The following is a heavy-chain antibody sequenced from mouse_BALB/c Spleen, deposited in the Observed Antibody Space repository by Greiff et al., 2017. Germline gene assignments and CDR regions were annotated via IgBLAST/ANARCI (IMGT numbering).Heavy chain of an antibody. Sequence: DVHLVESGGGLVQPGGSRKLSCAASGFTFSSFGMHWVRQAPEKGLEWVAYISSGSSTIYYADTVKGRFTISRDNPKNTLFLQMTSLRSEDTAMYYCARSGVGGRYYAMDYWGQGTSVTVSS. J-gene: IGHJ4*01. D-gene: IGHD1-1*01. CDR3: ARSGVGGRYYAMDY. CDR2: ISSGSSTI. CDR1: GFTFSSFG. V-gene: IGHV5-17*02.